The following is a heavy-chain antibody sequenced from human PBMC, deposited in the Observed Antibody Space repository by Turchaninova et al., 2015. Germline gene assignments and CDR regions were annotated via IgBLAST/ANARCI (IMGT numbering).Heavy chain of an antibody. CDR3: ARLEGVSAAGTWERPNWFDP. Sequence: EVQLVQSGAEVKKPGEYLTISCEGSGYSLTNNWVAWGRQMPGKGLEWMGITYPGDSDTRYSPSFQGQVTISADKSISTAYLQWSSLRASDTAIYYCARLEGVSAAGTWERPNWFDPWGQGTLVTVSS. CDR2: TYPGDSDT. D-gene: IGHD6-13*01. CDR1: GYSLTNNW. J-gene: IGHJ5*02. V-gene: IGHV5-51*01.